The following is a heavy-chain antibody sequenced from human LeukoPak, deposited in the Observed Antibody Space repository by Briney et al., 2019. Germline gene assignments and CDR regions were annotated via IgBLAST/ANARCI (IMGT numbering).Heavy chain of an antibody. V-gene: IGHV4-59*01. CDR3: AADYGDYEGTSDI. Sequence: SETLSLTCSVSGGSIRSAYWSWIRQSPGKGLEWIGYIHYSGITNCNPSLKSRVSISVDTSKNQLSLRLRSVTAADTAVYYCAADYGDYEGTSDIWGQGTLVTVS. D-gene: IGHD4-17*01. J-gene: IGHJ3*02. CDR1: GGSIRSAY. CDR2: IHYSGIT.